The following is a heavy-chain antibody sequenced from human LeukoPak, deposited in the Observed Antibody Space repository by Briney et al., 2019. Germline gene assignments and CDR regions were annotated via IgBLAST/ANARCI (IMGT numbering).Heavy chain of an antibody. CDR3: ASPYSGYDYNFDY. CDR1: GFTFSTYA. J-gene: IGHJ4*02. V-gene: IGHV3-64D*06. D-gene: IGHD5-12*01. CDR2: ISSNGGST. Sequence: GGSLRLSCSASGFTFSTYAMHWVRQAPGKGLEYVAAISSNGGSTYYADSVKGRFTISRDNSKNTLFLQMSSLRGEDTAVYYCASPYSGYDYNFDYWGQGTLVTVSP.